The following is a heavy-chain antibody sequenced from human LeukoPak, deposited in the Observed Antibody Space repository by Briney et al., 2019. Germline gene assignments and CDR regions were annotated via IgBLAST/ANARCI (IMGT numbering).Heavy chain of an antibody. Sequence: GASVKVSCKASGYTFTSYAMNWVRQAPGQGLEWMGWINTNTGNPTYAQGFTGRFVFSLDTSVSTAYLQISSLKAEDTAVYYCARLISSSSVDGWFDPWGQGTLVAVPS. CDR3: ARLISSSSVDGWFDP. V-gene: IGHV7-4-1*02. D-gene: IGHD6-6*01. CDR2: INTNTGNP. CDR1: GYTFTSYA. J-gene: IGHJ5*02.